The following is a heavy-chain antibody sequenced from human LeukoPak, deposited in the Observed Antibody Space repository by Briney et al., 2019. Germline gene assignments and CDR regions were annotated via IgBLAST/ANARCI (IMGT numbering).Heavy chain of an antibody. V-gene: IGHV4-38-2*02. CDR2: IYHSGST. D-gene: IGHD6-13*01. Sequence: SETLSLTCTVSGYSISSGYYWGWIRQPPGEGLEWIGSIYHSGSTYYNPSLKSRVTISVDTSKNQFSLKLSSVTAADTAVYYCARALYSASRYFDLWGRGTLVTVSS. J-gene: IGHJ2*01. CDR3: ARALYSASRYFDL. CDR1: GYSISSGYY.